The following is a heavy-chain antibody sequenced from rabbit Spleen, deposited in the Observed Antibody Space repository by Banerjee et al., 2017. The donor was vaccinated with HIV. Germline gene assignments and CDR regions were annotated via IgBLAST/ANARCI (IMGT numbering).Heavy chain of an antibody. CDR3: ARNYFTYGYATSPYALNL. J-gene: IGHJ4*01. D-gene: IGHD6-1*01. Sequence: QSLEESGGGLVQPEGSLTLTCTASGFSFANIYWMCWVRQAPGKGLEWVACLYTGSIGGTYYTSWAKGRFTISQASSTTVTLQMTSLTAADTATYFCARNYFTYGYATSPYALNLWGPGTLVTVS. CDR1: GFSFANIYW. CDR2: LYTGSIGGT. V-gene: IGHV1S40*01.